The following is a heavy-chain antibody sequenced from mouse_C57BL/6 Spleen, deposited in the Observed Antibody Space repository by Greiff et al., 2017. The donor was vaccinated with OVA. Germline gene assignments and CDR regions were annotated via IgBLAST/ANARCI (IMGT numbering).Heavy chain of an antibody. CDR3: ARQPLSDYYAMDY. CDR1: GFTFSSYG. V-gene: IGHV5-6*01. CDR2: ISSGGSYT. J-gene: IGHJ4*01. Sequence: EVQLQQSGGDLVKPGGSLKLSCAASGFTFSSYGMSWVRQTPDKRLEWVATISSGGSYTYSPDSVKGRFTISRDTAKNHLYLQMSSLKSEDTAMYYCARQPLSDYYAMDYWGQGTSVTVSS.